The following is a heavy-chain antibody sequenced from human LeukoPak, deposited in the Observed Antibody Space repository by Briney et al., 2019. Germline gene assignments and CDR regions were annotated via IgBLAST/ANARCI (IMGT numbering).Heavy chain of an antibody. Sequence: GGSLRLSCAASGFTFSSYAMHWVRQAPGKGLEWVAVISYDGSNKYYADSVKGRFTISRDKSKNTLYLQMNSLRAEDTAVYYCARPIDNGSGSYYFPYWGQGTLVTVSS. CDR3: ARPIDNGSGSYYFPY. CDR2: ISYDGSNK. D-gene: IGHD3-10*01. V-gene: IGHV3-30-3*01. CDR1: GFTFSSYA. J-gene: IGHJ4*02.